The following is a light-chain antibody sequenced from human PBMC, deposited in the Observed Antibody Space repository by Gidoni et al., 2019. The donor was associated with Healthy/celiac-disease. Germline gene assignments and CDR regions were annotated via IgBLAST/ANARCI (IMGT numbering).Light chain of an antibody. Sequence: DIVMTQSQLSLPVTPGDPASISCRNSQSLLHSNGYNDLDWYRKKPGQSPQFLIYLGSNRASGVPDRFSGSGSGKDFTLKISRVEAEDVGVYYCMQALQTPRTFGQGTKLEIK. V-gene: IGKV2-28*01. J-gene: IGKJ2*01. CDR2: LGS. CDR3: MQALQTPRT. CDR1: QSLLHSNGYND.